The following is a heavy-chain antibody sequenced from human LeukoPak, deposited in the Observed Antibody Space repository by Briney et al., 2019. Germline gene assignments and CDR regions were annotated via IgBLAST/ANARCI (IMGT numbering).Heavy chain of an antibody. D-gene: IGHD6-13*01. CDR2: IYYSGST. J-gene: IGHJ4*02. CDR3: ARMSHPGIAAAGALFDY. Sequence: SETLSLTCTVSGGSISSYYWSWIRQPPGKGLEWIGYIYYSGSTNYNPSLKSRVTISVDRSKNQFSLKLSSVTAADTAVYYCARMSHPGIAAAGALFDYWGQGTLVTVSS. V-gene: IGHV4-59*12. CDR1: GGSISSYY.